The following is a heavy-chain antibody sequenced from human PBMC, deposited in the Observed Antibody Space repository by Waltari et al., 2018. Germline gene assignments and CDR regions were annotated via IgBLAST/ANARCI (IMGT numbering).Heavy chain of an antibody. D-gene: IGHD2-15*01. J-gene: IGHJ4*02. Sequence: QLQLQESGSGLVKPSQTLSLTCAVSGGSIRSGGYSWSWIRQPPGKGLEWIGYIYHSGSTYYNPSLKSRVTISVDRSKNQFSLKLSSVTAADTAVYYCARVPYGGFPYYFDYWGQGTLVTVSS. V-gene: IGHV4-30-2*01. CDR1: GGSIRSGGYS. CDR2: IYHSGST. CDR3: ARVPYGGFPYYFDY.